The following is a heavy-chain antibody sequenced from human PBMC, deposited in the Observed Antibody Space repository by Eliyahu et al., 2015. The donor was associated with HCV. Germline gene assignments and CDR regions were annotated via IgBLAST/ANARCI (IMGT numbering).Heavy chain of an antibody. CDR2: IGAGGDDT. Sequence: EVQLLESGGGLVQPGGSLRLSCAASGFTFSTYGLTWVRQSPGKGLEWVSAIGAGGDDTYYADSVKGRFTISRDNSKNTLYLQMNSLRVEDTAVYYCGDARGWLNYWGQGTLVTVAS. J-gene: IGHJ4*02. V-gene: IGHV3-23*01. D-gene: IGHD2-15*01. CDR3: GDARGWLNY. CDR1: GFTFSTYG.